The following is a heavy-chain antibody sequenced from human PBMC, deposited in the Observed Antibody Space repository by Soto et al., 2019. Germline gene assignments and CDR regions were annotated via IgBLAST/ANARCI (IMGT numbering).Heavy chain of an antibody. Sequence: QVQLVESGGGVVQPGRSLRLSCAGSGFTFSNYGLHWVRQAPGKGLEWVAVISYDGSDKYYTDSVKGRFTVSRDNSRNTLYLQMNSLKPEDTALYHCAKGDHDKGDLNWFDPWGQGTRVTVSS. V-gene: IGHV3-30*18. CDR1: GFTFSNYG. D-gene: IGHD4-17*01. CDR3: AKGDHDKGDLNWFDP. CDR2: ISYDGSDK. J-gene: IGHJ5*02.